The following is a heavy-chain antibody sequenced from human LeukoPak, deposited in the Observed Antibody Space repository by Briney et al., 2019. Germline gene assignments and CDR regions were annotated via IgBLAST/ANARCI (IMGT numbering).Heavy chain of an antibody. CDR1: GFTFSNYW. V-gene: IGHV3-74*01. J-gene: IGHJ5*02. CDR3: ARDLGQYYDTSDNWFDP. CDR2: INSDGINT. D-gene: IGHD3-22*01. Sequence: GGSLRLSCAASGFTFSNYWMHWVRQAPGKGLVWVSRINSDGINTSYADSVKGRFTISRDNAKNTLNLQMNSLRAEDTAVHYCARDLGQYYDTSDNWFDPWGQGTLVTVSS.